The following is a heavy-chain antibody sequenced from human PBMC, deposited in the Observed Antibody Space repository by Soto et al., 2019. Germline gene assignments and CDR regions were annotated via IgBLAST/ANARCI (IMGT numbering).Heavy chain of an antibody. CDR1: GNTFTSYD. D-gene: IGHD3-10*01. Sequence: ASVKVSCKASGNTFTSYDINWVRQATGHGLEWMGWINPNSGNIGYAQKFQGRVTMTRDTAIRTAYMEVSRLRSDDTAVYYCARGRASGSYYLLDYWGQGTLVTVSS. J-gene: IGHJ4*02. CDR3: ARGRASGSYYLLDY. V-gene: IGHV1-8*01. CDR2: INPNSGNI.